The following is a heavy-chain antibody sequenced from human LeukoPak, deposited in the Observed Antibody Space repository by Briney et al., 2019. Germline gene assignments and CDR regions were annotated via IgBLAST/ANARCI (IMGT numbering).Heavy chain of an antibody. CDR2: ISGGGST. CDR1: GFSFSSYA. J-gene: IGHJ4*02. CDR3: AKEVVYPYYFDY. D-gene: IGHD3-16*02. V-gene: IGHV3-23*01. Sequence: GGSLRVSCAASGFSFSSYAMSWVRRAPGKGLEWVSAISGGGSTYYADSVKGRFTISRDNSKNTLYLQMNSLRAEDTAVYYCAKEVVYPYYFDYWGQGTLVTVSS.